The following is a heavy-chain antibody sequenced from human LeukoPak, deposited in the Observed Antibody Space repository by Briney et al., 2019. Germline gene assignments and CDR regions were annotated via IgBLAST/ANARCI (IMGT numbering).Heavy chain of an antibody. CDR1: GVTFSSYA. D-gene: IGHD3-22*01. CDR3: ARGLSLYYYDSSGSDAFDI. V-gene: IGHV3-30-3*01. CDR2: ISYDGSNK. Sequence: GGSLRLSCAASGVTFSSYAMHWVRQAPGKGLEWVAVISYDGSNKYYADSVKGRFTISRDNSKNTLYLQMNSLRAEDTAVYYCARGLSLYYYDSSGSDAFDIWGQGTMVTVSS. J-gene: IGHJ3*02.